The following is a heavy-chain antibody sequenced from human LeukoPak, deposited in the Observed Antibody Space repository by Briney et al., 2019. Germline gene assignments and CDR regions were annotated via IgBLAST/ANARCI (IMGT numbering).Heavy chain of an antibody. CDR3: AKDYYGSGAGGMDV. D-gene: IGHD3-10*01. CDR2: ISYDGSNK. CDR1: GFSFSSYG. J-gene: IGHJ6*02. Sequence: PGGSLRLSCAASGFSFSSYGMHWVRQAPGKGLEWVAVISYDGSNKYYADSVKGRFTIPRDNSKNTLYLQMNSLRAEDTAVYYCAKDYYGSGAGGMDVWGQGTTVTVSS. V-gene: IGHV3-30*18.